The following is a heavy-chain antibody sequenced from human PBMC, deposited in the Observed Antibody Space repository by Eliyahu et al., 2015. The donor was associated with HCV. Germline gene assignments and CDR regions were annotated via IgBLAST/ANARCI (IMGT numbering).Heavy chain of an antibody. CDR2: ISGSGNFT. CDR3: ARYPSEGGIRFLESDWFDP. Sequence: LEWVSIISGSGNFTHYADSVKGRFTISRDNSKTTLYLQMNRLRGEDTAVYYCARYPSEGGIRFLESDWFDPWGQGTLVTVSS. J-gene: IGHJ5*02. D-gene: IGHD3-3*01. V-gene: IGHV3-23*01.